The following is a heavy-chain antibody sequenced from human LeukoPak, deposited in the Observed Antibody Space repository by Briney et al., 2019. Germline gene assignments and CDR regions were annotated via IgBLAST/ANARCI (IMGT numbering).Heavy chain of an antibody. Sequence: GASVKVSCKASGGTFSSYAISWVRQAPGQGLEWLGWISAYDGNTNYAQNVQGRVTMPTVTSTSTDYMELRSLRYDDTAVYYCARDKVIATAGTPNWFDPWGQGTLVTVSS. CDR2: ISAYDGNT. CDR1: GGTFSSYA. CDR3: ARDKVIATAGTPNWFDP. J-gene: IGHJ5*02. V-gene: IGHV1-18*01. D-gene: IGHD6-13*01.